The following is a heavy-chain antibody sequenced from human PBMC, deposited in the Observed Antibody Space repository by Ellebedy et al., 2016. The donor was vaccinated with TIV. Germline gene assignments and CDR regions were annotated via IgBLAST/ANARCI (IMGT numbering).Heavy chain of an antibody. CDR3: ANGAGVPSYFYNQYGMAA. J-gene: IGHJ6*02. CDR1: GFTLSDYY. CDR2: ISSGGTTL. V-gene: IGHV3-11*04. D-gene: IGHD6-19*01. Sequence: PGGSLRLSCAASGFTLSDYYMSWIRQAPGKGLECISDISSGGTTLYYADSVKGRFTISRDNSRNTLYLQMNSLRAEDTAVYYCANGAGVPSYFYNQYGMAAWGQGTTVTVSS.